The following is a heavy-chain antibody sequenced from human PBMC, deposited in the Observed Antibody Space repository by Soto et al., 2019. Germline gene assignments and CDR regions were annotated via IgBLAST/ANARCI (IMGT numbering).Heavy chain of an antibody. CDR3: ARIAGYSSSWYPEDYYYGMDV. J-gene: IGHJ6*02. D-gene: IGHD6-13*01. Sequence: QLQLQESGPGLVKPSETLSLTCTVSGGSISSSSYYWGWIRQPPGKGLEWIGSIYYSGSTYYNPSLKSRVTISVDTSKNQFSLKLSSVTAADTAVYYCARIAGYSSSWYPEDYYYGMDVWGQGTTVTVSS. V-gene: IGHV4-39*01. CDR1: GGSISSSSYY. CDR2: IYYSGST.